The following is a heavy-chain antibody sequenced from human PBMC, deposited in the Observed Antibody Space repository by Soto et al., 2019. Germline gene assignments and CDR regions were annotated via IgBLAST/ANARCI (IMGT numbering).Heavy chain of an antibody. CDR3: ARDEGYDILTGYPDY. CDR2: IHYSGNT. D-gene: IGHD3-9*01. CDR1: GGSVSGYY. Sequence: SETLSLTCTVSGGSVSGYYWTWIRQPPGKGLEWIGSIHYSGNTNYNPSLKSRVIISVDTSKNQFSLTLNSVTAADTAVYYCARDEGYDILTGYPDYWGQGTLVTVSS. V-gene: IGHV4-59*02. J-gene: IGHJ4*02.